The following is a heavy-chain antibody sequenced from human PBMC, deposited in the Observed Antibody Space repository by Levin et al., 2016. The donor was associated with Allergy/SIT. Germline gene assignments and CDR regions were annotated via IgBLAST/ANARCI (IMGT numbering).Heavy chain of an antibody. CDR3: ARRSPGIAVDHNWFDP. Sequence: KVSCKGSGYSFTSYWIGWVRQMPGKGLEWMGIIYPGDSYTNYSPSFQGHVTISADKSISTAYLQWSSLKASDTAMYYCARRSPGIAVDHNWFDPWGQGTLVTVSS. J-gene: IGHJ5*02. CDR2: IYPGDSYT. V-gene: IGHV5-51*01. D-gene: IGHD6-19*01. CDR1: GYSFTSYW.